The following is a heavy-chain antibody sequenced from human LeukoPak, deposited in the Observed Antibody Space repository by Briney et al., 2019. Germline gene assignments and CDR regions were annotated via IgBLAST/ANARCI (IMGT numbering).Heavy chain of an antibody. J-gene: IGHJ5*02. CDR3: GGGPIDR. D-gene: IGHD2-21*01. Sequence: GGSLRLSYAGSGFTFSTYAMSWVRQAPGKGLEWVSAFSGGGENTDYADSVQGRFTISRDNSENKVYLQMSSLSAEDTAVCYCGGGPIDRWGQGTLVTVSS. CDR1: GFTFSTYA. V-gene: IGHV3-23*01. CDR2: FSGGGENT.